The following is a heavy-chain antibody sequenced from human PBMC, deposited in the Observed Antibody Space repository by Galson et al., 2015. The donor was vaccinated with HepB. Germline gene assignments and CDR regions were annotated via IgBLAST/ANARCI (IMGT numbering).Heavy chain of an antibody. D-gene: IGHD5-18*01. Sequence: QSGAEVKKPGESLRISCRGSGYSFTSYWINWVRQMPGKGLELMGRIDPSDSYTKYSPSFQGHVTISADKSINTAYLQWSSLKASDTAMYYCARSPEYNYGQTLGYWGQGTLVTVSS. CDR3: ARSPEYNYGQTLGY. V-gene: IGHV5-10-1*01. J-gene: IGHJ4*02. CDR1: GYSFTSYW. CDR2: IDPSDSYT.